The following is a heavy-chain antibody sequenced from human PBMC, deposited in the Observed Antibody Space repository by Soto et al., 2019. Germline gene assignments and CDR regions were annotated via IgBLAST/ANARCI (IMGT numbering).Heavy chain of an antibody. CDR1: GFTFSSYA. CDR3: ANGDYYDSSGYFDAFDI. CDR2: ISGSGGST. J-gene: IGHJ3*02. D-gene: IGHD3-22*01. V-gene: IGHV3-23*01. Sequence: EVQLLESGGGLVQPGGSLRLSCAASGFTFSSYAMSWVRQAPGKGLEWVSAISGSGGSTYYADSVKGRFTISRDNSKNTLYLQMNSLRAEDTAVYYCANGDYYDSSGYFDAFDIWGQGTMVTVSS.